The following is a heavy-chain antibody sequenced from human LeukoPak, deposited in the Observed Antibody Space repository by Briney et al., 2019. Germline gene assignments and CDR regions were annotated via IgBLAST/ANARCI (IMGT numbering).Heavy chain of an antibody. Sequence: PGGSLRLSCAASGFTFSSYAMSWVRQAPGKGLEWVSAISGSGGNTYYADSVEGRFTISRDNSKNTLYLQMNSLRAEDTAVYYCARDYGDYYYYGMDVWGQGTTVTVSS. J-gene: IGHJ6*02. CDR2: ISGSGGNT. D-gene: IGHD4-17*01. CDR3: ARDYGDYYYYGMDV. CDR1: GFTFSSYA. V-gene: IGHV3-23*01.